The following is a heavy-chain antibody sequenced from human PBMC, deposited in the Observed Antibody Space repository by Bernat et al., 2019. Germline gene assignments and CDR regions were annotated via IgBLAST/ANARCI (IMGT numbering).Heavy chain of an antibody. Sequence: QVQLVESGGGVVQPGRSLRLSCAASGFTFSSYGMHWVRQAPGKGLEWVAVISYDGSNKYYADSGKGRFTISRDNSKNTLYLQMDSLRAEDTAVYYCAKWGRTYYYDSSGYSRFDYWGQGTLVTVSS. V-gene: IGHV3-30*18. CDR3: AKWGRTYYYDSSGYSRFDY. CDR2: ISYDGSNK. D-gene: IGHD3-22*01. J-gene: IGHJ4*02. CDR1: GFTFSSYG.